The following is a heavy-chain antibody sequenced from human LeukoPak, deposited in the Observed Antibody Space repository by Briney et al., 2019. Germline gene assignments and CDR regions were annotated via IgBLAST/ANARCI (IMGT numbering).Heavy chain of an antibody. CDR2: FDPEDGET. D-gene: IGHD3-10*01. J-gene: IGHJ5*02. Sequence: GASVKVSCKVSGYTLTELFMHWVRQAPGKGLEWMGGFDPEDGETIYAQKFQGRVTMTEDTSTDTAYMELSSLRSEDTAVYYCATASEVVRGKLNPKYNWFDPWGQGTLVTVSS. V-gene: IGHV1-24*01. CDR1: GYTLTELF. CDR3: ATASEVVRGKLNPKYNWFDP.